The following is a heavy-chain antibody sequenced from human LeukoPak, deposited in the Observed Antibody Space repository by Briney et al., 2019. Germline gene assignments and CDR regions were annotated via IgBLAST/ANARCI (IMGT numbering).Heavy chain of an antibody. V-gene: IGHV1-2*02. CDR3: ARAQYSGYKFDY. J-gene: IGHJ4*02. Sequence: ASVKVSCNASGYTFTGYYMHWVRQAPGQGLEWMGWINPNSGGTNYAQKFQGRVTMTRDTSISTAYMELSRLRSDDTAVYYCARAQYSGYKFDYWGQGTLVTVSS. CDR2: INPNSGGT. D-gene: IGHD5-12*01. CDR1: GYTFTGYY.